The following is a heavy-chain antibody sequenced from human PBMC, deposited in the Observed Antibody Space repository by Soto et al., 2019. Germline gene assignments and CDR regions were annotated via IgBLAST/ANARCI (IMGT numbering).Heavy chain of an antibody. J-gene: IGHJ4*02. V-gene: IGHV3-9*01. CDR3: ATAEDLWFGEFSSKFDY. Sequence: EVQLVESGGGLVQPGRSLRLSCAASGFTFDDYVMHWVRQAPGKGLEWVSGISWNSGSIGYADSVKGRFTISRDNAKNSLYLQMNSLRAEDTALYYCATAEDLWFGEFSSKFDYWGQGTLVTVSS. CDR1: GFTFDDYV. CDR2: ISWNSGSI. D-gene: IGHD3-10*01.